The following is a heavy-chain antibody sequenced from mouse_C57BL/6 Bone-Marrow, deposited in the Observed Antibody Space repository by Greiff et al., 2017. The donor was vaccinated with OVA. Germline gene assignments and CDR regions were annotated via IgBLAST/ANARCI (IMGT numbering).Heavy chain of an antibody. CDR2: IDPSDSYT. J-gene: IGHJ1*03. CDR1: GYTFTSYW. V-gene: IGHV1-69*01. D-gene: IGHD1-1*01. Sequence: QVQLQQPGAELVMPGASVKLSCKASGYTFTSYWMHWVKQRPGQGLEWIGEIDPSDSYTNYNQKFKGKSTLTVDTSSSTAYMQLSSLTSEDSAVYYCARAFITTDDWYFDVWGTGTTVTVSS. CDR3: ARAFITTDDWYFDV.